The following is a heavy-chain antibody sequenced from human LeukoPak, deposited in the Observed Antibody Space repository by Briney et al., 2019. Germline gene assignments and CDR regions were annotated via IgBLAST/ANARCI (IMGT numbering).Heavy chain of an antibody. Sequence: SGTLSLTCAVYGGSFSGYYWSWIRQPPGKGLEWIGEINHSGSTNYNPSLKSRVTISVDTSKNQFSLKLSSVTAADTAVYYCARRGYYDSSGYYGGVFDYWGQGTLVTVSS. CDR2: INHSGST. CDR1: GGSFSGYY. CDR3: ARRGYYDSSGYYGGVFDY. V-gene: IGHV4-34*01. D-gene: IGHD3-22*01. J-gene: IGHJ4*02.